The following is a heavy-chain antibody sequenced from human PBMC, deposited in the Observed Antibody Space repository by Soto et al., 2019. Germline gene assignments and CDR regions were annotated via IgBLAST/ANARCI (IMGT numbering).Heavy chain of an antibody. J-gene: IGHJ6*02. V-gene: IGHV3-15*07. CDR2: IKSKTDGGTT. D-gene: IGHD6-6*01. CDR3: TTGTHGPYSSSLGPLFNYGMDV. CDR1: GFTFSNAW. Sequence: PGGSLRLSCAASGFTFSNAWMNWVRQAPGEGLEWVGRIKSKTDGGTTDYAAPVKGRFTISRDDSKNTLYLPMNSQKTEDTAVYYSTTGTHGPYSSSLGPLFNYGMDVWGQGTTVTVSS.